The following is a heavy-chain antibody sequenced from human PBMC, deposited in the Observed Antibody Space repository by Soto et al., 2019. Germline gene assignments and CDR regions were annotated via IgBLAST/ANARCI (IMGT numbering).Heavy chain of an antibody. CDR2: INAGNGNT. CDR3: ARDPGYSYGYN. J-gene: IGHJ4*02. D-gene: IGHD5-18*01. V-gene: IGHV1-3*01. CDR1: GYTFTSYA. Sequence: QVQLVQSGAEVKKPGASVKVSCKASGYTFTSYAMHWVRQAPGQRLEWMGWINAGNGNTKYSRKLQGRVTITRDTSASAADMELSGMRSEDTAGDYCARDPGYSYGYNWGQGTLVTVAS.